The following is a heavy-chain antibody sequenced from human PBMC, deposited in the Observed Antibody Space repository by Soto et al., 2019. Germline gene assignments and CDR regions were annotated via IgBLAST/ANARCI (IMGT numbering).Heavy chain of an antibody. D-gene: IGHD2-15*01. Sequence: GASVKVSCKASGYTFTSYAMHCVRQAPGQRLEWMGWINVANGNTKYSQKFQGRVTITRDTSASTAYMELSSLRSEDTAVYYCARFIGGAYGMDVWGQGTTVTVSS. J-gene: IGHJ6*02. CDR2: INVANGNT. CDR3: ARFIGGAYGMDV. CDR1: GYTFTSYA. V-gene: IGHV1-3*01.